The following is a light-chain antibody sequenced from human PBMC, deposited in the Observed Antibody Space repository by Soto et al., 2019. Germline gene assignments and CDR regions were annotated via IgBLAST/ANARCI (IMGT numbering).Light chain of an antibody. Sequence: EIVLTQSPAILSMSPGERATLSCRASQSVGSYFAWYQQKPGQAPRLLIYDASNRATGVPARFSGSGSGTDFTLTISSLEPEDFVVYYCQQRRYWPVTFGQGTKVEIK. CDR1: QSVGSY. CDR2: DAS. J-gene: IGKJ1*01. V-gene: IGKV3-11*01. CDR3: QQRRYWPVT.